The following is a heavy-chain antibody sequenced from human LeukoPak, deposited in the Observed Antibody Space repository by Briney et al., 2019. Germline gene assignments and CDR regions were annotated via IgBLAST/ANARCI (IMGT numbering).Heavy chain of an antibody. D-gene: IGHD3-3*01. CDR1: GGSFIGYY. Sequence: PSETLSLTCAVYGGSFIGYYWSWIRQPPGKGLEWIGEINHSGGANYNPSPKSRVTISADTSKSQFSLKLGSATAADTAVYYCARVPLRFLEPFDYWGQGTLVTVSS. CDR2: INHSGGA. V-gene: IGHV4-34*01. CDR3: ARVPLRFLEPFDY. J-gene: IGHJ4*02.